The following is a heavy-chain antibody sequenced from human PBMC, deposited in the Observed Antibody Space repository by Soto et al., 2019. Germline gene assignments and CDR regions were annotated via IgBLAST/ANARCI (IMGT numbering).Heavy chain of an antibody. Sequence: GGSLRLSCAASGFTFCSDAMSGVRQAPGKGLEWVSAISGSGGSTYYAASVKGRFTISRDNSKNTLYLQMNSLRAEDTAVYYCAKDRGGIVVVPAAMFEYWGQGTLVTVSS. CDR2: ISGSGGST. D-gene: IGHD2-2*01. CDR1: GFTFCSDA. CDR3: AKDRGGIVVVPAAMFEY. V-gene: IGHV3-23*01. J-gene: IGHJ4*02.